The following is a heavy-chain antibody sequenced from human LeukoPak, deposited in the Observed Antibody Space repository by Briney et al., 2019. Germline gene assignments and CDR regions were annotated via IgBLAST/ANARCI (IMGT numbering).Heavy chain of an antibody. CDR3: ARDPPPSSIPFDY. D-gene: IGHD2-21*01. Sequence: PGGSLRLSCAASGFTFSSYSMNWVRQAPGKGLEWVSSISSSSSYIYYADSVKGRFTISRDNAKNSLYLQMNSLRAEDTALYYCARDPPPSSIPFDYWGQGTLVTVSS. CDR1: GFTFSSYS. V-gene: IGHV3-21*01. J-gene: IGHJ4*02. CDR2: ISSSSSYI.